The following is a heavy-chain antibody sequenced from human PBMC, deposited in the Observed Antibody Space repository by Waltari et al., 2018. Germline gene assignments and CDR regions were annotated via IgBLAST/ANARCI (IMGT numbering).Heavy chain of an antibody. Sequence: QVQLQPSGPGLLKPSQTLSLTCAISGDRVSSNSAAWTWLRQSQSRGLEWLGRTYYRSKWYNDYAVSVKSRITINPDTSKSQFSLQLNSVTPEDTALYYCARATNSGWYGDWGQGTLVTVSS. D-gene: IGHD6-19*01. CDR3: ARATNSGWYGD. J-gene: IGHJ4*02. CDR2: TYYRSKWYN. CDR1: GDRVSSNSAA. V-gene: IGHV6-1*01.